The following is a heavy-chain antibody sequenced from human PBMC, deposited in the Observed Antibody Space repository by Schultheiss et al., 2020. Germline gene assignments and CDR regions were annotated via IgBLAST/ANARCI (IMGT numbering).Heavy chain of an antibody. J-gene: IGHJ4*02. CDR2: INHSGST. CDR3: AREAVGRVGTTGD. CDR1: GGSFSGYY. Sequence: SETLSLTCGVSGGSFSGYYWSWIRQAPGKGLEWIGEINHSGSTNYNPSLKSRVTISVDTSKNQFSLRLSSVTAADTAVYYCAREAVGRVGTTGDWGQGTLVTVSS. D-gene: IGHD1-7*01. V-gene: IGHV4-34*01.